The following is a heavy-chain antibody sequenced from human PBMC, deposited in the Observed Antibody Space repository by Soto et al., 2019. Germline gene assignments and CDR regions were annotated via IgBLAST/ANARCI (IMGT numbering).Heavy chain of an antibody. CDR1: GDSVSSKTAA. CDR2: TYFRSKWYN. V-gene: IGHV6-1*01. D-gene: IGHD3-9*01. CDR3: ARVSFDHFVHWFDP. Sequence: SQTLSLTCAVSGDSVSSKTAAWNWIRQSPSRGLEWLGRTYFRSKWYNDYAISVKSRITINPDTSKNQFSLLLNSVTPEDTAVYYCARVSFDHFVHWFDPWGQGTLVTVSS. J-gene: IGHJ5*02.